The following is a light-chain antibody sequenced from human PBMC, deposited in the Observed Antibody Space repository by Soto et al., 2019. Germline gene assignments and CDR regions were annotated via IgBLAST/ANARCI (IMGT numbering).Light chain of an antibody. CDR2: DVS. CDR1: SSDVGGYNY. V-gene: IGLV2-14*01. Sequence: QSALTQPASVSGSPGQSITISCTGTSSDVGGYNYVSWYQQHPGKAPKLMIYDVSNRPSGVSNRFSGSKSGNTATLTISGLQAEDEADYYCSSYTSSSTPLYVFGTGTKLTDL. CDR3: SSYTSSSTPLYV. J-gene: IGLJ1*01.